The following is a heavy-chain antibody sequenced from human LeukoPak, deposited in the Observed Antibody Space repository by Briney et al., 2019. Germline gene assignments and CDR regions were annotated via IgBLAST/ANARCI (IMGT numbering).Heavy chain of an antibody. CDR3: ARGPNRYSSGWYYFDN. CDR2: IYYSGST. D-gene: IGHD6-19*01. CDR1: GGSISNYY. J-gene: IGHJ4*02. Sequence: PSETLSLTCTVSGGSISNYYWSWIRQPPGKGLEWIGYIYYSGSTNYNPSLKSRVTISVDTPKNQFSLKLNSVTAADTAVYYCARGPNRYSSGWYYFDNWGQGTLVTVSS. V-gene: IGHV4-59*01.